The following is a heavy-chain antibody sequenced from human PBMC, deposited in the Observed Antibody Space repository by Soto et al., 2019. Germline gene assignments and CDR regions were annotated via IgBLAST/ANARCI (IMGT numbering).Heavy chain of an antibody. Sequence: ASVKVSCKASGYTFTSYAMHWVRQAPGQRLEWMGWINAGNGNTKYSQKFQGRVTITRDTSASTAYMELSRLRSDDTAVYYCARSGYCSSTSCYYFDYWGQGTLVTVSS. CDR3: ARSGYCSSTSCYYFDY. J-gene: IGHJ4*02. CDR2: INAGNGNT. V-gene: IGHV1-3*01. D-gene: IGHD2-2*01. CDR1: GYTFTSYA.